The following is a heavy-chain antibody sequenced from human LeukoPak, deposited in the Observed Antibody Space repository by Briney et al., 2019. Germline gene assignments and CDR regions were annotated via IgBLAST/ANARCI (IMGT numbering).Heavy chain of an antibody. CDR1: GFTFSTFA. Sequence: GGPLRLSCAASGFTFSTFAMHWVRQAPGKGLEWVAVIWPDGSDKNYGDSVKGRFTISRDTSKSTLYLQMNSLRAEDTAVYYCARGGRSSGFIDYWGQGTLVTVSS. V-gene: IGHV3-33*01. J-gene: IGHJ4*02. CDR3: ARGGRSSGFIDY. D-gene: IGHD6-19*01. CDR2: IWPDGSDK.